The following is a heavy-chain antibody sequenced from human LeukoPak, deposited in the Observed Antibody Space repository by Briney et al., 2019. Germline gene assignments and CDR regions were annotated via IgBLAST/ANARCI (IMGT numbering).Heavy chain of an antibody. V-gene: IGHV4-30-4*01. D-gene: IGHD2-2*01. CDR2: IYYSGST. Sequence: SETLSLTCTVSGGSISSGDYYWSWIRQPPGKGLEWIGYIYYSGSTYYNPSLKSRVTMSVDTSKNQFSLKLSSVTAADTAVYYCARVIRGYCSSTSCQIAYYFDYWGQGTLVTVSS. CDR3: ARVIRGYCSSTSCQIAYYFDY. J-gene: IGHJ4*02. CDR1: GGSISSGDYY.